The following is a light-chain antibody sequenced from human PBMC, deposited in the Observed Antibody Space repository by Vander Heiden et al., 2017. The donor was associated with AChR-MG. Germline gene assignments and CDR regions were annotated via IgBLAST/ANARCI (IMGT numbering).Light chain of an antibody. CDR3: QQSDTFPFT. J-gene: IGKJ3*01. Sequence: DIQMTQSPSSLSASVGDRVTITCRASHNINNYLNWYQHKQGKAPNLLISAASSLESGVPSRFSGIGSGTDFTLTISRLQPEDFATYYCQQSDTFPFTFGHGTKVDI. V-gene: IGKV1-39*01. CDR1: HNINNY. CDR2: AAS.